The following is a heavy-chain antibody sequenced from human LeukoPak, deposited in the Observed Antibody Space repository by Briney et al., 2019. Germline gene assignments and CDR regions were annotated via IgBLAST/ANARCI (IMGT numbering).Heavy chain of an antibody. D-gene: IGHD3-9*01. Sequence: GGSLRLSCAASGFTFSSYSMNWVRQAPGKGLEWVSSISSSSSYIYYADSVKGRFTISRDNAKNSLYLQMNSLRAEDTAVYYCARGGLTHYDILTGYHFDYWGQGTLVTVSS. CDR2: ISSSSSYI. V-gene: IGHV3-21*01. CDR1: GFTFSSYS. J-gene: IGHJ4*02. CDR3: ARGGLTHYDILTGYHFDY.